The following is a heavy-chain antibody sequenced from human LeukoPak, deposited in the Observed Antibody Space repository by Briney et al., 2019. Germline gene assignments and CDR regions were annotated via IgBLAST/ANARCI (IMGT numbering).Heavy chain of an antibody. CDR1: GGTFSSYA. Sequence: ASVKVSCKASGGTFSSYAISWVRQAPRQGLEWMGGIIPIFGTANYAQKFQGRVTITTDESTSTAYMELSSLRSEDTAVYYCARDLYYDSSGYYSDWGQGTLVTASS. CDR3: ARDLYYDSSGYYSD. V-gene: IGHV1-69*05. J-gene: IGHJ4*02. CDR2: IIPIFGTA. D-gene: IGHD3-22*01.